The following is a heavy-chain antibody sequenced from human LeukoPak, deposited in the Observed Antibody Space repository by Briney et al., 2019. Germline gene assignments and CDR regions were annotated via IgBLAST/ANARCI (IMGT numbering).Heavy chain of an antibody. V-gene: IGHV3-7*01. CDR2: IKEDGSVN. Sequence: GGSLRLSCTASGFTFTGSWMAWVRQAPGKGLEWVANIKEDGSVNQYVDSVKGRSTISRDNAKSSLYLQMNSLGAEDTAVYFCAKDSSGALDYWGQGALVTVSS. CDR3: AKDSSGALDY. J-gene: IGHJ4*02. D-gene: IGHD3-10*01. CDR1: GFTFTGSW.